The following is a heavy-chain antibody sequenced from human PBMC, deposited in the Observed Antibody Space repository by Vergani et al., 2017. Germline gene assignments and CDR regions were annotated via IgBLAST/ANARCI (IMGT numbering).Heavy chain of an antibody. V-gene: IGHV1-46*01. CDR2: ISPDGFST. J-gene: IGHJ5*02. CDR1: GYTFTAYY. CDR3: ARDRDLYCRSTTSCHNWFDP. D-gene: IGHD2/OR15-2a*01. Sequence: QVQLVQSGAEVGKPGASVKISCKASGYTFTAYYIHWVRQAPEQGLEWVGVISPDGFSTFYAQKFQGRVTITRDTSTSTVYVEVTSLRSDDTAVYYCARDRDLYCRSTTSCHNWFDPWGQGSLVTVSS.